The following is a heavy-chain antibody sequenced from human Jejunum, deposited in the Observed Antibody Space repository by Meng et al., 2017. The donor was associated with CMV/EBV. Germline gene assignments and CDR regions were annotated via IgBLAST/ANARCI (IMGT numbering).Heavy chain of an antibody. CDR1: GGSINNYS. D-gene: IGHD6-19*01. CDR3: ARGYSSDWYDY. V-gene: IGHV4-4*07. J-gene: IGHJ4*02. Sequence: QVQLQESGPGLVKPSETLSPFVTVPGGSINNYSWNWIRQSAGKGLEWIGRIYASGSTNYNPSLQSRVTMSVDTSKNQFSLKLTSVTAADTAVYYCARGYSSDWYDYWGQGALVTVSS. CDR2: IYASGST.